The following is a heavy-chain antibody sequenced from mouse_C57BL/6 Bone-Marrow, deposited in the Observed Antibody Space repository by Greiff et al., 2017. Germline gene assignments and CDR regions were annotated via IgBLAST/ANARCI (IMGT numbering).Heavy chain of an antibody. CDR2: IYPGSGST. CDR3: ARPYYSNYWYFDV. CDR1: GYTFTSYW. Sequence: QVQLQQPGAELVKPGASVKMSCKASGYTFTSYWITWVKQRPGQGLEWIGDIYPGSGSTNYNAKFKSKATLTVDTSSSTADMQLSSLTSEDSAVYYCARPYYSNYWYFDVWGTGTTVTVSA. D-gene: IGHD2-5*01. J-gene: IGHJ1*03. V-gene: IGHV1-55*01.